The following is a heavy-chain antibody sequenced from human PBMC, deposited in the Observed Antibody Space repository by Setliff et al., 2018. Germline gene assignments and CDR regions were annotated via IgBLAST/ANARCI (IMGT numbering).Heavy chain of an antibody. D-gene: IGHD6-19*01. J-gene: IGHJ6*03. CDR3: AREQWLDPPGYYYMDV. V-gene: IGHV4-4*07. CDR1: GGSLSSYS. CDR2: IYIGGSA. Sequence: SETLSLTCTVSGGSLSSYSWSWIRQPAVKGLEWIGHIYIGGSATYNPSLKSRVTMAIYTSKNQFSLTRNSVTAAYMSVYYCAREQWLDPPGYYYMDVWAKGTMVTVSS.